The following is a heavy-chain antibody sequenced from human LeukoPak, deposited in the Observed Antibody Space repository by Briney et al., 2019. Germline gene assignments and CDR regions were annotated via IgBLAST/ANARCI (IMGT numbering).Heavy chain of an antibody. V-gene: IGHV4-61*01. CDR2: ISYSGST. J-gene: IGHJ4*02. CDR1: GGSVSSGTYY. Sequence: PSETLSLTCTVSGGSVSSGTYYWTWIWQPPGKGLEWIGYISYSGSTSYNPSLKSRVTISVDTSKNQFSLKLNSVTAADTAVYYCARSSGSYFDYWGQGTLVTVSS. D-gene: IGHD1-26*01. CDR3: ARSSGSYFDY.